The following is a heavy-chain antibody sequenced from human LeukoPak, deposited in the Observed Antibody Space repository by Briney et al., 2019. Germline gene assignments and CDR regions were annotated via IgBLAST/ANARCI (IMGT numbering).Heavy chain of an antibody. CDR1: GFTFSSYG. J-gene: IGHJ4*02. CDR3: AKDRANYYDSSGLDY. V-gene: IGHV3-30*18. CDR2: ISYDGSNK. D-gene: IGHD3-22*01. Sequence: GRSLRLSCAASGFTFSSYGMHWVRQAPGKGLEWVAVISYDGSNKYYADSVKGRFTISRDNSKNTLYLQMNSLRAEDTAVYYCAKDRANYYDSSGLDYWGQGTLVTVSS.